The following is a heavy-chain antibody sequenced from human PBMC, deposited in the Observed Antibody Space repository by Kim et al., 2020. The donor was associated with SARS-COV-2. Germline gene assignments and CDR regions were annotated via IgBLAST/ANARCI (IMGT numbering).Heavy chain of an antibody. D-gene: IGHD6-13*01. CDR2: T. CDR3: ARLEQQLVGDH. J-gene: IGHJ4*02. Sequence: TDYNPSFNGGIPISVDTSKNQFSLKLSSVTAAYTAVYYCARLEQQLVGDHWGQGTLVTVSS. V-gene: IGHV4-39*01.